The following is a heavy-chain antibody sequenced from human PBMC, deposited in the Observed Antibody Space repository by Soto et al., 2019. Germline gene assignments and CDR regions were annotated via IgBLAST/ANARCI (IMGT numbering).Heavy chain of an antibody. J-gene: IGHJ4*02. Sequence: EMQLVESGGGLVQPGGSPRLSCAGSGLTFRNDWLRWVRQAPGKGLEWVANINQDGSERYYVDSVRGRFTISRDNVENSLYLQLNSLRPEDTAVYYCAVYGYGVSAAAYWGQGTLVTVSS. D-gene: IGHD4-17*01. CDR3: AVYGYGVSAAAY. CDR2: INQDGSER. V-gene: IGHV3-7*03. CDR1: GLTFRNDW.